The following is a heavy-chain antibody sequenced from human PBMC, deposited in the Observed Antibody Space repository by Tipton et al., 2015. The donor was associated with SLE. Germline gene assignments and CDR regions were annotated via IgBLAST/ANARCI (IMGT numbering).Heavy chain of an antibody. V-gene: IGHV1-2*02. Sequence: QLVQSGAEVKKPGASVKVSCKASGYTFTSHDIDWVRQAPGQGLEWMGWINPNNGDTKYAQKFQGRVTMTGDTSISTAYMELRRLKSEDTAVYYCARRHPSDYRYYNYGMDVWGQGTTVTVSS. J-gene: IGHJ6*02. CDR1: GYTFTSHD. CDR3: ARRHPSDYRYYNYGMDV. CDR2: INPNNGDT. D-gene: IGHD4-11*01.